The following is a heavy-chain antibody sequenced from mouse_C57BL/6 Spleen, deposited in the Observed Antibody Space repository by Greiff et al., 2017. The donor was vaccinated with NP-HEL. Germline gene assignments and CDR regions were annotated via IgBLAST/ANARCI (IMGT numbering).Heavy chain of an antibody. CDR2: INYDGSST. CDR3: AREGRRYYYGSSFDY. V-gene: IGHV5-16*01. CDR1: GFTFSDYY. J-gene: IGHJ2*01. D-gene: IGHD1-1*01. Sequence: EVMLVESEGGLVQPGSSMKLSCTASGFTFSDYYMAWVRQVPEKGLEWVANINYDGSSTYYLDSLKSRFIISRDNAKNILYLQMSSLKSEDTATYYCAREGRRYYYGSSFDYWGQGTTLTVSS.